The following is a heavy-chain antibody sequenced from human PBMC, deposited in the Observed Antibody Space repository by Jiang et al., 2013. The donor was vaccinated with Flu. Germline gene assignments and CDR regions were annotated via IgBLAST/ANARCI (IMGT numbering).Heavy chain of an antibody. CDR2: IIPIFGTA. CDR3: ARAVGDGYMEALGY. J-gene: IGHJ4*02. CDR1: GGTSAAML. D-gene: IGHD5-24*01. V-gene: IGHV1-69*01. Sequence: EVKKPGSSVKVSCKASGGTSAAMLVSWVRQAPGQGLEWMGGIIPIFGTANYAQKFQGRVTITADESTSTAYMELSSLRSEDTAVYYCARAVGDGYMEALGYWGQGTLVTVSS.